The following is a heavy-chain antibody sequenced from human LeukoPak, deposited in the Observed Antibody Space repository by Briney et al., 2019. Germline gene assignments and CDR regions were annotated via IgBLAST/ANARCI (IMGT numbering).Heavy chain of an antibody. Sequence: SETLSLTCTVSGGSISSSSYYWGWIRQPPGKGLEWIGSIYYSGSTYYNPSLKSRVTISVDTSKNQFSLKLSSVTAADTAVYHCASGEGYYDSSGYYWNDAFDIWGQGTMVTVSS. J-gene: IGHJ3*02. V-gene: IGHV4-39*01. CDR1: GGSISSSSYY. CDR2: IYYSGST. CDR3: ASGEGYYDSSGYYWNDAFDI. D-gene: IGHD3-22*01.